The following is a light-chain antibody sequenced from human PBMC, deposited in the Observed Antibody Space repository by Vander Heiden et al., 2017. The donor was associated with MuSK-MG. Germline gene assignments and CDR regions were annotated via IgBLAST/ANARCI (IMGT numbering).Light chain of an antibody. CDR1: QSISGW. V-gene: IGKV1-5*01. Sequence: DIQMTQSPSTLSASVGDRVTITCRASQSISGWLAWYQQKPGKAPKLLIYDASSLESGVPSRFSGSGSGTEFTLTVSSLQPDDCATYYCQQYNNYSWTFGQGTKVDIK. CDR2: DAS. J-gene: IGKJ1*01. CDR3: QQYNNYSWT.